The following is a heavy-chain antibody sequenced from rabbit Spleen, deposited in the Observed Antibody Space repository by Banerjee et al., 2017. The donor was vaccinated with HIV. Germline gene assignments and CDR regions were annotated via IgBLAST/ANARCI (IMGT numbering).Heavy chain of an antibody. J-gene: IGHJ4*01. D-gene: IGHD1-1*01. Sequence: QSLEESGGDLVKPGASLTLTCTASEFSFSENVYMCWVRQAPGKGLEWIACINAATGRPVYATWAKGRFTISKTSSTTVTLQMTSLTAADTATYFCARHNGGYDFWGPGTLVTVS. CDR2: INAATGRP. V-gene: IGHV1S40*01. CDR3: ARHNGGYDF. CDR1: EFSFSENVY.